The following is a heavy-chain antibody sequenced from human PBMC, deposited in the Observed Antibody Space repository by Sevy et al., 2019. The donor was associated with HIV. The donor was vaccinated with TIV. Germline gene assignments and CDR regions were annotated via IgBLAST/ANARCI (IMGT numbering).Heavy chain of an antibody. J-gene: IGHJ4*02. CDR2: IKSKTDGGTT. Sequence: GESLKISCAASGFTFSNAWMSWVRQAPGKGLEWVGRIKSKTDGGTTDYAAPVKGRFTISRDDSKNTLYLQMNSLKTEDTAVYYCTTFNWNYSPYFDYWGQGTLVTVSS. V-gene: IGHV3-15*01. D-gene: IGHD1-7*01. CDR1: GFTFSNAW. CDR3: TTFNWNYSPYFDY.